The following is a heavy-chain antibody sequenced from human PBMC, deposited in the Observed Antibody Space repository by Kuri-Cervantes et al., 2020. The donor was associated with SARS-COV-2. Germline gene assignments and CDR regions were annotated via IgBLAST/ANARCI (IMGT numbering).Heavy chain of an antibody. Sequence: SVKVSCKASGGTFSSYAVTWVRQVPGQGFEWMGRIIPLFGTTIYAQKFRDRVTFTADKSTNTAYMELSRLRSDDTAVYYCAREYYGSGSYAYWGQGTLVTVSS. CDR2: IIPLFGTT. V-gene: IGHV1-69*06. J-gene: IGHJ4*02. CDR1: GGTFSSYA. D-gene: IGHD3-10*01. CDR3: AREYYGSGSYAY.